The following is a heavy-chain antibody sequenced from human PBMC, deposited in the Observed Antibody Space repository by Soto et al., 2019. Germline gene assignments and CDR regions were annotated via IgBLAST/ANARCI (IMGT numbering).Heavy chain of an antibody. CDR1: GFTFSIYA. V-gene: IGHV3-23*01. CDR2: ISGSGGST. Sequence: GGSLRLSCAASGFTFSIYAMSWVRQAPGKGLEWVSAISGSGGSTYYADSVKGRFTISRDNSKNTLYLQMNSLRAEDTAVYYCAGETEAFYYYGMDVWGQGTKVTVS. CDR3: AGETEAFYYYGMDV. J-gene: IGHJ6*02.